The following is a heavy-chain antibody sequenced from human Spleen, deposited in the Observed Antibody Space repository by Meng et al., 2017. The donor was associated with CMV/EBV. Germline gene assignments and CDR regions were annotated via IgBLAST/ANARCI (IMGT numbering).Heavy chain of an antibody. D-gene: IGHD2-8*02. CDR2: IIHGGSP. V-gene: IGHV4-34*12. J-gene: IGHJ4*02. Sequence: QVKLRQWGAGRLKPSGTPDLPCAVNGGSLSGAYWNWIRQPPGKGLEWIGEIIHGGSPSYNPSLKSRVTISIDTSKNQLSLMLSSVTAADTAVYYCARRPTGIDYWGQGTLVTVSS. CDR1: GGSLSGAY. CDR3: ARRPTGIDY.